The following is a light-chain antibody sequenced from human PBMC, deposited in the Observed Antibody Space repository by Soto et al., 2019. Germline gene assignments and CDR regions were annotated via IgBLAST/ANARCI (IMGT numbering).Light chain of an antibody. CDR3: QQYNNWPPEYT. Sequence: EIVMTQSPATLSVSPGERATLSCRASQSVSSNLAGYQQKPGQAPRLLIYGASTRATGIPARFSGSGSGTEFTLTISSLQSEDLAVYYCQQYNNWPPEYTFGQGTKLEIK. J-gene: IGKJ2*01. CDR1: QSVSSN. CDR2: GAS. V-gene: IGKV3-15*01.